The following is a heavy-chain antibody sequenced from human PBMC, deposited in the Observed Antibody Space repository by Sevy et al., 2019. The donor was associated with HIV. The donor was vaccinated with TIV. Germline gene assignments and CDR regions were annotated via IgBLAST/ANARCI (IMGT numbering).Heavy chain of an antibody. Sequence: SETLSLTCAVSGGSISSGGYSWSWIRQPPGKDLEWIGYIYHSGSTYYNPSLKSRVTISVDRSKNQFSLKLSSVTAADTAVYYCARSRCSGGSCYSGWFDPWGQGTLVTVSS. CDR3: ARSRCSGGSCYSGWFDP. D-gene: IGHD2-15*01. V-gene: IGHV4-30-2*01. CDR2: IYHSGST. J-gene: IGHJ5*02. CDR1: GGSISSGGYS.